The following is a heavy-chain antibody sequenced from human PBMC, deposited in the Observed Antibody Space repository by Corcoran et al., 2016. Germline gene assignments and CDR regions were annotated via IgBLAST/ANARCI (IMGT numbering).Heavy chain of an antibody. D-gene: IGHD3-22*01. CDR3: ARHLDSSGYYGPDAFDI. V-gene: IGHV5-51*01. J-gene: IGHJ3*02. Sequence: EVQLVQSGAEVKKHGESLKISCKGAGYSFTSYWSGWVRQMPGEGLEWMGIIYPGDSDTRYSPSFQGQVTISADKSISTADLQWSSLKASDTAMYDCARHLDSSGYYGPDAFDIWGQGTMVTVSS. CDR1: GYSFTSYW. CDR2: IYPGDSDT.